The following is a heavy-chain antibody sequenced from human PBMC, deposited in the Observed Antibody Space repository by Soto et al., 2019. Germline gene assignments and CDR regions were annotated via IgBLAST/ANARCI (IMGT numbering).Heavy chain of an antibody. D-gene: IGHD6-19*01. J-gene: IGHJ4*02. CDR3: ARDAGSGWDY. Sequence: PSETLSLTCTVSGGSVSRASYYYSWIRQRGGKGLEWRGCIYYSGSTNYKPSPKSRLTISVDTSKNQFSLKLSSVTPADTAVYYCARDAGSGWDYWGQGTLVAVSS. CDR1: GGSVSRASYY. V-gene: IGHV4-61*01. CDR2: IYYSGST.